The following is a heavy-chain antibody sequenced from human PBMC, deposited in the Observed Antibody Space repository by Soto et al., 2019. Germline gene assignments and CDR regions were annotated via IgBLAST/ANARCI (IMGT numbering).Heavy chain of an antibody. CDR1: GFTFSSYA. CDR2: ISYDGSNK. V-gene: IGHV3-30-3*01. Sequence: GGSLRLSCAASGFTFSSYAMHWVRQAPGKGLEWVAVISYDGSNKYYADSVKGRFTISRDNSKNTLYLQMNSLRAEDTAVYYCARDTGYCSSTSCSPYYYYGMDVWGQGTTVTVSS. CDR3: ARDTGYCSSTSCSPYYYYGMDV. D-gene: IGHD2-2*01. J-gene: IGHJ6*02.